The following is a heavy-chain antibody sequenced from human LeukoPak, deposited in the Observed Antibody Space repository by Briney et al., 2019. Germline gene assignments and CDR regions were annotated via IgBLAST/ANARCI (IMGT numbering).Heavy chain of an antibody. CDR1: GYTFTGYY. CDR2: INPNSGGT. J-gene: IGHJ6*02. Sequence: ASVKVFCKASGYTFTGYYMHWVRQAPGQGLEWMGWINPNSGGTNYAQKFQGRVTMTRDTSISTAYMELSRLRSDDTAVYYCARDRQQLVRASYYYYGMDVWGQGTTVTVSS. D-gene: IGHD6-13*01. CDR3: ARDRQQLVRASYYYYGMDV. V-gene: IGHV1-2*02.